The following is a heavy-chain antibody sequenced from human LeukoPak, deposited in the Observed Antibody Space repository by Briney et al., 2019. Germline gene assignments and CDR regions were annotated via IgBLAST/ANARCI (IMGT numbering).Heavy chain of an antibody. CDR2: IYSGGST. J-gene: IGHJ4*02. Sequence: GGSLRLSCSASGFTVSSSYMSWVRQAPGKGLEWVSVIYSGGSTYYADSVKGRFTISRDNSKNTLYLQMNSLRIEDTAVYYCPRVAFRSSSYISGIDYWGQGTLVTVPS. D-gene: IGHD6-6*01. CDR3: PRVAFRSSSYISGIDY. CDR1: GFTVSSSY. V-gene: IGHV3-53*01.